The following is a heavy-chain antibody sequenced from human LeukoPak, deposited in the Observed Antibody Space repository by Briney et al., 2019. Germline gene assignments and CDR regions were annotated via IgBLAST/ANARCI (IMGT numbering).Heavy chain of an antibody. Sequence: SETLSLTCAVSGGSISSGGYSWSWIRQPPGKGLEWIGYIYHSGSTYYNPSLKSRVTISVDRSKNQFSLKLSSVTAADTAVYYCARGVLTGYYEVPYFDYWGQGTLVTVSS. D-gene: IGHD3-9*01. CDR3: ARGVLTGYYEVPYFDY. CDR1: GGSISSGGYS. CDR2: IYHSGST. V-gene: IGHV4-30-2*01. J-gene: IGHJ4*02.